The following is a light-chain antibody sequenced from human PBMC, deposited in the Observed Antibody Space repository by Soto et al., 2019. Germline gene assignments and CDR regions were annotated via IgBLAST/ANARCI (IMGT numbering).Light chain of an antibody. CDR3: RSYAGSNNFVV. V-gene: IGLV2-8*01. Sequence: QSALTQPPSASGSPGQSVTISCTGTSSDVGGYSYVSWYQQHPGKAPKLMISEVTKRPSGVPDRFSGSKSGNTASLTVSGLQAEDEADYYCRSYAGSNNFVVFGTGTKLTVL. J-gene: IGLJ1*01. CDR2: EVT. CDR1: SSDVGGYSY.